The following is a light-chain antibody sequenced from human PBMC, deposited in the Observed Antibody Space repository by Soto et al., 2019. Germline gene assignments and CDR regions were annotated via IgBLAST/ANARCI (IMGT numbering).Light chain of an antibody. CDR1: QSIGKY. Sequence: DIQMTQSPSSLSASVGDRVTITCRASQSIGKYLSWFQQTPGNAPKLLIYAASGLQSGVPSRFSGSGSGTDFTLTINSLQREDFATYYCQQTYNTPLTFGG. CDR3: QQTYNTPLT. CDR2: AAS. J-gene: IGKJ4*01. V-gene: IGKV1-39*01.